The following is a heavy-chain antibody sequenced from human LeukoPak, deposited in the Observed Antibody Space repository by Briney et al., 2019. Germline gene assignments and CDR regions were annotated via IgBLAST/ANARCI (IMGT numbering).Heavy chain of an antibody. CDR2: IIPIFGTE. CDR1: GGTFSSYA. V-gene: IGHV1-69*06. CDR3: ANSLNYYGSGSLVY. J-gene: IGHJ4*02. Sequence: SVKVSCKASGGTFSSYAISWVRQAPGQGLEWMGGIIPIFGTENSAQKFQGSVTITADKSTSTAYMELSSLRSEDTAVYYCANSLNYYGSGSLVYWGQGTLVTVSS. D-gene: IGHD3-10*01.